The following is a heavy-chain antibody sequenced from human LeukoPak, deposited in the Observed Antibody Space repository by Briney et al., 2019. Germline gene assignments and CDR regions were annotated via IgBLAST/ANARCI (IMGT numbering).Heavy chain of an antibody. CDR3: ARDLGQYYDTSDNWFDP. V-gene: IGHV3-74*01. D-gene: IGHD3-22*01. CDR1: GFTFSDYW. Sequence: GGSLTLSCAASGFTFSDYWMHWVRQAPGKGLVWVSRINSDGINTSYADSVKGRFTISRDNAKNTLNLQMNSLRAEDTAVYYCARDLGQYYDTSDNWFDPWGQGTLVTVSS. J-gene: IGHJ5*02. CDR2: INSDGINT.